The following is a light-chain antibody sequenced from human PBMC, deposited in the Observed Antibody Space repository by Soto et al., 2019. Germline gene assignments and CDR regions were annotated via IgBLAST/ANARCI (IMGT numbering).Light chain of an antibody. CDR3: QQYGTSEII. V-gene: IGKV3-20*01. Sequence: VLPYSAEHLSLSAGNRATISRSASQSLTNSYIAWYQVKPGQAPRLVIYDTSSRATGIPDRFCGSGSGTDVTLTITRLETADFAVFYCQQYGTSEIIFGQGTRLEIK. CDR2: DTS. CDR1: QSLTNSY. J-gene: IGKJ5*01.